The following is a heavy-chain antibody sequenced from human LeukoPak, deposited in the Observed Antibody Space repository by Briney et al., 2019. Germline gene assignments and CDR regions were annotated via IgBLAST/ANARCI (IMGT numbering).Heavy chain of an antibody. CDR1: GGSISSSSYY. Sequence: SETLSLTCTVSGGSISSSSYYWGWIRQPPGKGLEWIGSIYYSGSTYYNPSLKGRVTISVDTSNNQFFLKLRSVTAADTAVYYCARLSPGVVIPDYWGQGTLVTVSS. CDR3: ARLSPGVVIPDY. D-gene: IGHD3-3*01. V-gene: IGHV4-39*01. CDR2: IYYSGST. J-gene: IGHJ4*02.